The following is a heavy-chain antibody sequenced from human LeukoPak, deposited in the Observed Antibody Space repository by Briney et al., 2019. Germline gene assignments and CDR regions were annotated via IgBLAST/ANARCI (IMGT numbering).Heavy chain of an antibody. CDR3: ARASYSSSWYYFDY. D-gene: IGHD6-13*01. V-gene: IGHV3-23*01. CDR1: GFTFSSYA. CDR2: ISGSGGST. J-gene: IGHJ4*02. Sequence: GGSLRLSCAASGFTFSSYAMSWVRQAPGKGLEWVSAISGSGGSTYYADSVKGRFTISRDNSKNTLYLQMNSLRAEDTAVYYCARASYSSSWYYFDYWGQGTLVTVSS.